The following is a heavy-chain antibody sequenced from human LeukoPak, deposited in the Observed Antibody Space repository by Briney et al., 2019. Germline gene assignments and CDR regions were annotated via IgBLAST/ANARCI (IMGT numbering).Heavy chain of an antibody. J-gene: IGHJ4*02. CDR3: AREQYSSSWTDY. D-gene: IGHD6-13*01. V-gene: IGHV4-34*01. CDR1: GGSFSNNF. CDR2: ISHSGST. Sequence: PSETLSLTCAVYGGSFSNNFWNWIRQTPGKGLEWIGEISHSGSTNYNPSLKSRLTMSVDTSKNQFSLKLSSVTAADTAVYYCAREQYSSSWTDYWGQGTLVTVSS.